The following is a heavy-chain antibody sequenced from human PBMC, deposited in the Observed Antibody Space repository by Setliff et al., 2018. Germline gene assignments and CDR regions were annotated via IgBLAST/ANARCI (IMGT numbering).Heavy chain of an antibody. CDR3: ARVTLTYYYDSSGFLRGNENSNWFDP. Sequence: SETLSLTCTVSGGSISSSSYYWGWIRQPPGKGLEWIGTIYYSGSATYNPSLKSRVTISVDTSKNQFSLKLSSVTAADTALYYCARVTLTYYYDSSGFLRGNENSNWFDPWGQGTLVTVSS. CDR1: GGSISSSSYY. D-gene: IGHD3-22*01. CDR2: IYYSGSA. V-gene: IGHV4-39*07. J-gene: IGHJ5*02.